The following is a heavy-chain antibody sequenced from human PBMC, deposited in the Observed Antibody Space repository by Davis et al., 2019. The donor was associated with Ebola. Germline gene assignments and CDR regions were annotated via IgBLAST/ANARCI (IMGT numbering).Heavy chain of an antibody. Sequence: GGSLRLSCAASGFTFSSYWMHWVRQAPGKGLEWVAVISYDGSNKYYADSVKGRFTISRDNSENTLNLQMDTLRAEDTAVYYCARGRYGDYGLDVWGQGTTVTVSS. CDR2: ISYDGSNK. V-gene: IGHV3-30*03. J-gene: IGHJ6*02. CDR3: ARGRYGDYGLDV. CDR1: GFTFSSYW. D-gene: IGHD4-17*01.